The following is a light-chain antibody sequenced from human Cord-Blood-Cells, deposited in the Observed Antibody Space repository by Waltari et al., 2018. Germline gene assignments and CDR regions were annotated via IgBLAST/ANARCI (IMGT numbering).Light chain of an antibody. CDR2: DVS. CDR3: CSYAGRV. Sequence: QSALTKPRSVSGSPGQPVTIPSTGTRSDVGGYNYVSWYQQHPGKAPKLMIYDVSKRPSGVPDRFSGSKSGNTASLTISGLQAEDEADYYCCSYAGRVFGGGTKLTVL. CDR1: RSDVGGYNY. J-gene: IGLJ3*02. V-gene: IGLV2-11*01.